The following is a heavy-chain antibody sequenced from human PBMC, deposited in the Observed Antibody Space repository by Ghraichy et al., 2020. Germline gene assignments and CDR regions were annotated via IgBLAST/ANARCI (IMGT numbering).Heavy chain of an antibody. CDR1: GGTFSSYA. CDR3: ARGAIVVVVAASQYYYYGMDV. CDR2: IIPIFGTA. D-gene: IGHD2-15*01. Sequence: SVKVSCKASGGTFSSYAISWVRQAPGQGLEWMGGIIPIFGTANYAQKFQGRVTITADESTSTAYMELSSLRSEDTAVYYCARGAIVVVVAASQYYYYGMDVWGQGTTVTVSS. V-gene: IGHV1-69*13. J-gene: IGHJ6*02.